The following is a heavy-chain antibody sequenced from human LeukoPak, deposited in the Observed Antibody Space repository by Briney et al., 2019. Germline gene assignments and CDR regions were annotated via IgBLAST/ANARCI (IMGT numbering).Heavy chain of an antibody. Sequence: GGSPRLSCAASGFTFSTFAMIWVRQPPGKGLEWVSSIFPSGGEIHYADSVRGRFTISRDNSKSTLSPQMNSLRAEDTAIYYCATYRQVLLPFESWGQGTLVTVSS. CDR3: ATYRQVLLPFES. J-gene: IGHJ4*02. CDR1: GFTFSTFA. CDR2: IFPSGGEI. D-gene: IGHD2-8*02. V-gene: IGHV3-23*01.